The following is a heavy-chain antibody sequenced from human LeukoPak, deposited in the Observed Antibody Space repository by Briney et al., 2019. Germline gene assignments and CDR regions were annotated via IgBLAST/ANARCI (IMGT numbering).Heavy chain of an antibody. D-gene: IGHD3-3*01. J-gene: IGHJ6*02. V-gene: IGHV1-18*01. CDR1: GYTFTSYG. CDR3: ARDRADYDFWSGHYRGMDV. CDR2: ISAYNGNT. Sequence: GASVKVSCKASGYTFTSYGISWVRQDPGQGLEWMGWISAYNGNTNYAQKLQGRVTMTTDTSTSTAYMELRSLRSDDTAVYYCARDRADYDFWSGHYRGMDVWGQGTTVTVSS.